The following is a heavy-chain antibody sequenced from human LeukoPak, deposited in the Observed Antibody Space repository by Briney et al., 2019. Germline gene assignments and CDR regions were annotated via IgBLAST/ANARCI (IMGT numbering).Heavy chain of an antibody. D-gene: IGHD6-13*01. Sequence: SETLSLTCAVYGGSFSGYYWSWIRQPPGKGLEWIGEINHSGSTNYNPSLKSRVTISVGTSKNQFSLKLSSVTAADTAVYYCARGRDSSSWYYYYYMDVWGKGTTVTVSS. CDR2: INHSGST. J-gene: IGHJ6*03. V-gene: IGHV4-34*01. CDR3: ARGRDSSSWYYYYYMDV. CDR1: GGSFSGYY.